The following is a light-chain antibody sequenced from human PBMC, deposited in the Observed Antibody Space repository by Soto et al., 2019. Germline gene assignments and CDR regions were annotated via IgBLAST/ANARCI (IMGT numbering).Light chain of an antibody. CDR3: QHYNIWPHMLA. V-gene: IGKV3-15*01. J-gene: IGKJ4*01. CDR1: QSVSSN. CDR2: DTS. Sequence: DIVLTQSPATLSASPGKRATLSCRASQSVSSNLAWYQQKPGQAPRLLLYDTSTRATDIPARFSGSGSGTEFTLTISSLQSEDFAVYYCQHYNIWPHMLAFGGGTKVEI.